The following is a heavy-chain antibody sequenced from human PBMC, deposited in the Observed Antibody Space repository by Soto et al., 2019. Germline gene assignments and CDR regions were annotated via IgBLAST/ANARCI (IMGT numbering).Heavy chain of an antibody. CDR2: ISAYNGNT. J-gene: IGHJ6*02. D-gene: IGHD3-10*01. Sequence: ASVKVSCKASGYTFTSYGISWVRQAPGQGLEWMGWISAYNGNTNYAQKLQGRVTMTTGTSTSTAYMELRSLRSDDTAVYYCARDRVVRGSFYYYYGMDVWGQGTTVTVSS. V-gene: IGHV1-18*04. CDR3: ARDRVVRGSFYYYYGMDV. CDR1: GYTFTSYG.